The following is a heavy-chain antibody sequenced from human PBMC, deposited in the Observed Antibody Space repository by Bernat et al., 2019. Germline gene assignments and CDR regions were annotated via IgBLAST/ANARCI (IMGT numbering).Heavy chain of an antibody. V-gene: IGHV3-23*04. Sequence: EVHLVESGGGLVQPGGSLRLSCVASGFIFSNYAMNCVRQAPGKGLQWVSAITDSGGGTYYADSGKGRFTISRDNSKNTLYMQMNSLRADDTAIYYCAKRGSNSWSAFDVWGQGTLVTVSS. CDR1: GFIFSNYA. CDR2: ITDSGGGT. D-gene: IGHD2-15*01. J-gene: IGHJ4*02. CDR3: AKRGSNSWSAFDV.